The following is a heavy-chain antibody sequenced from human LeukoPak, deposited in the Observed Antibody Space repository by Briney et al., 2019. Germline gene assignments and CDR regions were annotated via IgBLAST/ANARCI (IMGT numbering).Heavy chain of an antibody. CDR3: ARGARRYSSGWRPLYYFDS. V-gene: IGHV1-8*01. CDR1: GCTLTSYD. J-gene: IGHJ4*02. CDR2: MNPNSGKT. D-gene: IGHD6-19*01. Sequence: ASVKVSCTASGCTLTSYDINWVRQATGQGLEWMGWMNPNSGKTGYAQKFQGRVTMTRNTSISTAYMELSSLRSEDTAVYYCARGARRYSSGWRPLYYFDSWGQGTLVTVSS.